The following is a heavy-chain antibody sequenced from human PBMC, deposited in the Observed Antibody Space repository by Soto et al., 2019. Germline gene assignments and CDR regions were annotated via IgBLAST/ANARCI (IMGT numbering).Heavy chain of an antibody. V-gene: IGHV4-31*02. Sequence: CLTLPFLWGFIHRWCFYWSWIRQHPGKGLEWIGYIFYSGTTYYNPSLKSRVTISVDTSKNQFSLKLSSVTAADTAVYYCARSVDPWGQGTLVTVSS. J-gene: IGHJ5*02. CDR3: ARSVDP. CDR1: WGFIHRWCFY. CDR2: IFYSGTT.